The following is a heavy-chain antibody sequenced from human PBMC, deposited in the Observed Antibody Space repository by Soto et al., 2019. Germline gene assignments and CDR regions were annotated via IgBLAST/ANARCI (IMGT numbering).Heavy chain of an antibody. CDR3: AKVTINREAYDI. CDR2: ISCNSGSI. Sequence: GGSLRLSCAASGFTFDDYAMHWVRQAPGKGLEWVPGISCNSGSIGYADSVKGRFTISRDNAKNSLYLQMNSLRAEDTALYYCAKVTINREAYDIWGQGTMVTVSS. J-gene: IGHJ3*02. CDR1: GFTFDDYA. V-gene: IGHV3-9*01. D-gene: IGHD1-26*01.